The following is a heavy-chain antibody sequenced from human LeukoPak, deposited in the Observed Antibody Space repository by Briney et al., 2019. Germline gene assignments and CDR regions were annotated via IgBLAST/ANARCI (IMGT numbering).Heavy chain of an antibody. D-gene: IGHD5-18*01. CDR2: INHSGST. CDR1: GFTFSSYE. V-gene: IGHV4-34*01. J-gene: IGHJ4*02. CDR3: AREGDSYGFGY. Sequence: GSLRLSCAASGFTFSSYEMNWVRQAPGKGLEWIGEINHSGSTNYNPSLKSRVTISVDTSKNQFSLKLSSVTAADTAVYYCAREGDSYGFGYWGQGTLVTVSS.